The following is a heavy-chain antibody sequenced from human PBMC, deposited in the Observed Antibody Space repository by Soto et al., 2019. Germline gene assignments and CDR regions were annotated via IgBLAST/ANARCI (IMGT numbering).Heavy chain of an antibody. CDR3: ARRGLNYGHRNWLGA. J-gene: IGHJ5*02. CDR2: IFPSDSDT. CDR1: GYSFTNYW. V-gene: IGHV5-51*01. Sequence: GESLKISCRASGYSFTNYWIAWVRQTPGKGLEWMGIIFPSDSDTRYSPSFQGQVTISADTSINTAYLQWNSLEASDTAMYYCARRGLNYGHRNWLGAWGQGTLVTVSS. D-gene: IGHD4-17*01.